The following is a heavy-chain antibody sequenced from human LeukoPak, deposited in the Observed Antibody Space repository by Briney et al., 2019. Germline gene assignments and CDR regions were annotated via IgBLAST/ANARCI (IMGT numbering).Heavy chain of an antibody. CDR1: GFIFKKYA. CDR3: AKDRIVLTVYAFDS. V-gene: IGHV3-23*01. D-gene: IGHD2-8*01. Sequence: GGSLRLSCAASGFIFKKYAMSWVRQAPGKGLGWVATLSGSGNTSSYSDSVKGRFTISRDNSKNTVYLQLNSLRAEDTAVYFCAKDRIVLTVYAFDSWGQGNLVTVSS. J-gene: IGHJ4*02. CDR2: LSGSGNTS.